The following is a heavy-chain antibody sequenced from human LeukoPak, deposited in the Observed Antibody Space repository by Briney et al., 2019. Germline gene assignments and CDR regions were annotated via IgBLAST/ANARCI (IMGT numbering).Heavy chain of an antibody. CDR3: ARGGYYDILDY. Sequence: PSETLSLTCTVSGGSISSYYWSWIRQPPGKGLEWIGYIYYSGSTNYNPSLKSRVTISVDTSKNQFSLKLSSVTAADTAVYYCARGGYYDILDYWGQGTLVTVSS. CDR1: GGSISSYY. CDR2: IYYSGST. D-gene: IGHD3-9*01. V-gene: IGHV4-59*12. J-gene: IGHJ4*02.